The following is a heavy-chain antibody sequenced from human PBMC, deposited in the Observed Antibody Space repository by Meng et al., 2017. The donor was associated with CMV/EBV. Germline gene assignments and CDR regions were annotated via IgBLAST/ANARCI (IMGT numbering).Heavy chain of an antibody. CDR3: AVPDTNSSTPNYYYYGMDV. CDR1: GYTFTSYY. J-gene: IGHJ6*02. V-gene: IGHV1-46*01. CDR2: INPSGGST. D-gene: IGHD6-13*01. Sequence: ASVKVSCKASGYTFTSYYMHWVRQAPGQGLEWMGIINPSGGSTSYAQKFQGRVTITTDESTSTAYMELSSLRSEDTAVYYCAVPDTNSSTPNYYYYGMDVWGQGTTVTVSS.